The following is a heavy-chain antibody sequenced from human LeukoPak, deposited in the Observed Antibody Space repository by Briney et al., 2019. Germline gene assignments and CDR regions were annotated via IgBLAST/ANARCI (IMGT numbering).Heavy chain of an antibody. CDR3: AKAGAYDSSGYYDY. D-gene: IGHD3-22*01. CDR2: ISYDGSNK. Sequence: GRSLRLSCAASGSTFSSYGMHWVRQAPGKGLEWVAVISYDGSNKYYADSVKGRFTISRDNSKNTLYLQMNSLRAEDTAVYYCAKAGAYDSSGYYDYWGQGTLVTVSS. V-gene: IGHV3-30*18. J-gene: IGHJ4*02. CDR1: GSTFSSYG.